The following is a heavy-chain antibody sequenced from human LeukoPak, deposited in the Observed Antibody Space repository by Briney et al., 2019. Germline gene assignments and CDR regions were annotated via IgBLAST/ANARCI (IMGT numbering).Heavy chain of an antibody. Sequence: GGSLRLSCAASGFTFNSYAMTWVRQAPGKGLEWVSAISGGGVNTYYADSVKGRFTISRDNSKNTLYLQMNSLRAEDTATYFCVKDRKPDSRYNFDYWGRGTLVTVSS. CDR2: ISGGGVNT. J-gene: IGHJ4*02. CDR1: GFTFNSYA. CDR3: VKDRKPDSRYNFDY. D-gene: IGHD5-12*01. V-gene: IGHV3-23*01.